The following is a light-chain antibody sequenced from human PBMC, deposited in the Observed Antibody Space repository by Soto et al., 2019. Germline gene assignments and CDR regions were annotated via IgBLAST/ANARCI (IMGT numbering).Light chain of an antibody. CDR1: SSDVGGYNF. CDR3: CSYAGSYTYWV. Sequence: QSALTQPRSVSGSPGQSVTISCTGTSSDVGGYNFVSWYQQHPGKAPKVIISDVSKRPSGVPDRFSGSKSGNTASLTISGLQAEDEADYYCCSYAGSYTYWVFGGGTQLTVL. CDR2: DVS. J-gene: IGLJ3*02. V-gene: IGLV2-11*01.